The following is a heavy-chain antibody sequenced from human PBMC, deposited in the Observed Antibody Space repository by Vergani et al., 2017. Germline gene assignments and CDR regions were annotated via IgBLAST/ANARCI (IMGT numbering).Heavy chain of an antibody. CDR2: FDPENGET. V-gene: IGHV1-24*01. CDR1: GYTLTELS. Sequence: QVPMVQSGAEVKKPGASVKVSCKVSGYTLTELSMDWVRPAPGKGLEWMGGFDPENGETIFAQQCQGRVPMTEDTSTDTAYMELRSLRSEDTAVSYYATPRLLFSYYYYYCMAVWSEATTLTVSS. D-gene: IGHD6-25*01. CDR3: ATPRLLFSYYYYYCMAV. J-gene: IGHJ6*04.